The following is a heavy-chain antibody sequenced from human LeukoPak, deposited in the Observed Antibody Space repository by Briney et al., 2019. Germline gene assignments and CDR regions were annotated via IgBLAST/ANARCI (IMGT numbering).Heavy chain of an antibody. J-gene: IGHJ4*02. CDR2: ISGSGGST. D-gene: IGHD4-11*01. CDR1: GFTFSSYA. V-gene: IGHV3-23*01. CDR3: AKNLFRSPQQLTIFEY. Sequence: GGSLRLSCAASGFTFSSYAMSWVRQAPGKGLEWVSAISGSGGSTYYADSVKGRFTISRDNSKNTLYLQMNSLRAEDTAVYYCAKNLFRSPQQLTIFEYWGQGTLVTVSS.